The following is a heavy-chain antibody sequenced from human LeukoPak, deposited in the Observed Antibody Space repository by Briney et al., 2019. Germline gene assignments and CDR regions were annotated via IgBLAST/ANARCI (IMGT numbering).Heavy chain of an antibody. D-gene: IGHD2-2*01. J-gene: IGHJ5*02. V-gene: IGHV4-34*01. Sequence: KPSETLSLTCAVSGGSFSGYYWSWIRQPPGKGLEWIGEINHSGSTNYNPSLKSRVTISVDTSKNQFSLKLSSVTAADTAVYYCARGPLRDIVVVPAARWFDRWGQGTLVTVSS. CDR2: INHSGST. CDR3: ARGPLRDIVVVPAARWFDR. CDR1: GGSFSGYY.